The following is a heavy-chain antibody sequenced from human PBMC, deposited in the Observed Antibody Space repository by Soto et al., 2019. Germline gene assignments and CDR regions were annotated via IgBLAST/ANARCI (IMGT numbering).Heavy chain of an antibody. D-gene: IGHD6-19*01. CDR2: ISGSGGST. J-gene: IGHJ3*02. CDR1: GFTFSSYA. CDR3: AKGLAVAGPDAFDI. V-gene: IGHV3-23*01. Sequence: LRLSCAAPGFTFSSYAMSWVRQAPGKGLEWVSTISGSGGSTYYADSVRGRFTISRDNSKNTLYLQMNSLRAEDTAVYYCAKGLAVAGPDAFDIWGQGTMVTVSS.